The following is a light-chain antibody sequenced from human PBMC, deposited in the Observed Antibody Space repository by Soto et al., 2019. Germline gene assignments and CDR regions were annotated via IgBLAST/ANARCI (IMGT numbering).Light chain of an antibody. CDR1: QGISSY. J-gene: IGKJ1*01. CDR2: AAS. Sequence: AIQLTQSPSSLSASVGDRVTITCRVSQGISSYLNWYRQKPGKAPKLLIYAASSLQSGVPSRFSGSGSGTEFTLTISSLQPEDFAVYYCQQFDNWPRTFGQGTKVDIK. V-gene: IGKV1D-13*01. CDR3: QQFDNWPRT.